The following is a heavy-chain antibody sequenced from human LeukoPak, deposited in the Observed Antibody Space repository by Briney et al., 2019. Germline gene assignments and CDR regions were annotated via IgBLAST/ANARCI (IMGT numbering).Heavy chain of an antibody. D-gene: IGHD6-13*01. J-gene: IGHJ4*02. Sequence: GESLKISCKGSGYSFTTYWIAWVRQMPGKGLEWMGIIYPGDSDTRYSPSFQGQVTFSADKSISTAYLQWSSLKASDTAMNYCARRDTRIAAAQLDYWGQGTLVTVSS. CDR3: ARRDTRIAAAQLDY. CDR1: GYSFTTYW. CDR2: IYPGDSDT. V-gene: IGHV5-51*01.